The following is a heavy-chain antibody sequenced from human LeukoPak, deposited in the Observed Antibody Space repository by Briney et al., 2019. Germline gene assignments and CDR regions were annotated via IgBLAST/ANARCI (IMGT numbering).Heavy chain of an antibody. CDR3: AREDWNQGGYYYGMDV. CDR1: GFTFSSYE. J-gene: IGHJ6*02. Sequence: GGSLRLSCAASGFTFSSYEMNWVRQAPGKGLEGFSYIRSGGSTIYYADSVKGRFTISKDNAKNSLYLQMNSLRADDTAVYYGAREDWNQGGYYYGMDVWGQGTTVTVSS. CDR2: IRSGGSTI. V-gene: IGHV3-48*03. D-gene: IGHD1-1*01.